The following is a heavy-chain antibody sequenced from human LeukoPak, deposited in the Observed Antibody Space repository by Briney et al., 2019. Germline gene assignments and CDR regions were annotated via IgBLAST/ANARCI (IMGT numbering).Heavy chain of an antibody. CDR1: GFTFSSYS. D-gene: IGHD6-6*01. J-gene: IGHJ6*03. V-gene: IGHV3-21*01. CDR2: ISSSSSYI. CDR3: ARSIAARPHYYYYMDV. Sequence: GGSLRLSRAASGFTFSSYSMNWVRQAPGKGLEWVSSISSSSSYIYYADSVKGRFTISRDNAKNSLYLQMNSLRAEDTAVYYCARSIAARPHYYYYMDVWGKGTTVTVSS.